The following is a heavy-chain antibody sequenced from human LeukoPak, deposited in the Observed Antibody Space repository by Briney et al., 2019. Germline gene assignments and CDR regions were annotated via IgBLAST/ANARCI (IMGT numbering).Heavy chain of an antibody. Sequence: SETLSLTCAVYGGSFSGYYWSWIRQPAGKGLEWIGEINHSGSTNYNPSLKSRVTISVDTSKNQFSLKLSSVTAADTAVYYCASGVGVRLRMDVWGQGTTVTVSS. J-gene: IGHJ6*02. CDR2: INHSGST. CDR1: GGSFSGYY. D-gene: IGHD1-26*01. V-gene: IGHV4-34*01. CDR3: ASGVGVRLRMDV.